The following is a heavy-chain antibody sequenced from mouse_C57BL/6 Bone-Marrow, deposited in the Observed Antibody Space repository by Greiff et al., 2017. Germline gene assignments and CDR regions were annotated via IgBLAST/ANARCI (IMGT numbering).Heavy chain of an antibody. CDR3: ARRGAVDYAMDY. J-gene: IGHJ4*01. CDR1: GYTFSSYG. Sequence: EVKLEESGGDLVKPGGSLKLSCEASGYTFSSYGMYWVSQTPGKRLEWVATISSGGSYTNYPDSVKGRFTISRDNAKTTLSLQLSSLMSEDTAIYYCARRGAVDYAMDYWGQGTSVTVSS. CDR2: ISSGGSYT. D-gene: IGHD3-3*01. V-gene: IGHV5-6*02.